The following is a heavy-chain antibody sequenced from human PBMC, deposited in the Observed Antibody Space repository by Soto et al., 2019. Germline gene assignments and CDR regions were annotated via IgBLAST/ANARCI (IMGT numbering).Heavy chain of an antibody. CDR2: INHSGST. Sequence: PSETLSLTCVVYGGSFNSYYWSWIRQPPGKGLEWIGEINHSGSTSYNPSLKSRVTISEDTSKNQVSLELSSVTAADTAVYYCATLGMYYFDYWGQGTLVTVSS. D-gene: IGHD1-26*01. J-gene: IGHJ4*02. CDR1: GGSFNSYY. CDR3: ATLGMYYFDY. V-gene: IGHV4-34*01.